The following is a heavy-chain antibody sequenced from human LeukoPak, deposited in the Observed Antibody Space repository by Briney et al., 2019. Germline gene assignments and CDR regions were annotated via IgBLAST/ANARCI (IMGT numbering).Heavy chain of an antibody. CDR2: IYSGGST. J-gene: IGHJ4*02. V-gene: IGHV3-66*01. CDR1: GFTVSSNY. CDR3: ARDSHGGPSGY. D-gene: IGHD4-23*01. Sequence: GGSLRLSCAASGFTVSSNYMSWVRQAPGKGLEWVSVIYSGGSTYYADSVKGRFTISRDNSKNTLYPQMNSLRAEDTAVYYCARDSHGGPSGYWGQGTLVTVSS.